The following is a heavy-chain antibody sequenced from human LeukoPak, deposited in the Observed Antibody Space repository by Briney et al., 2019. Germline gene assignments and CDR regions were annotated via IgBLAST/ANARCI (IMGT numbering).Heavy chain of an antibody. J-gene: IGHJ4*02. CDR3: AREDMVRGPRSFDY. CDR2: IYYSGST. V-gene: IGHV4-59*01. Sequence: SETLSLTCTVSGGSISSYYWSWIRQPPGKGLEWLGYIYYSGSTNYNPSLKSRVTISVDTSKNQFSLKLSSVTAADTAVYYCAREDMVRGPRSFDYWGQGTLVTVSS. CDR1: GGSISSYY. D-gene: IGHD3-10*01.